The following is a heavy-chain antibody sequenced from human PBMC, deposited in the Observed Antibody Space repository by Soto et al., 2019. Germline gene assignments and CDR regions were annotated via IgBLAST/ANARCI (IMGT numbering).Heavy chain of an antibody. CDR1: SSPINSRYY. D-gene: IGHD6-19*01. Sequence: XETLSVPFTVSSSPINSRYYWGWIRQTPGKGLEWVASIYHSGSTHYNPSLKSRATISVDTSNNQFSLRLSSVTAADTAIYYCERNTSGRNFDDWGQGTQVTVSS. J-gene: IGHJ4*02. CDR2: IYHSGST. V-gene: IGHV4-38-2*02. CDR3: ERNTSGRNFDD.